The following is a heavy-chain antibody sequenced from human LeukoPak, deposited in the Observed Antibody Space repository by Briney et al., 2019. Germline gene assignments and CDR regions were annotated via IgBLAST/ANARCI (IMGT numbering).Heavy chain of an antibody. CDR1: GFTFSSYW. J-gene: IGHJ4*02. CDR3: ARDGYSFGHDFDY. CDR2: IKGDGSST. V-gene: IGHV3-74*01. Sequence: GGSLRLSCAASGFTFSSYWVHWVRHTPGKGLVWVSRIKGDGSSTSYADSVKGRFTISRDNAKNTLYLQMNSLRAEDTAVYYCARDGYSFGHDFDYWGQGTLVTVSS. D-gene: IGHD5-18*01.